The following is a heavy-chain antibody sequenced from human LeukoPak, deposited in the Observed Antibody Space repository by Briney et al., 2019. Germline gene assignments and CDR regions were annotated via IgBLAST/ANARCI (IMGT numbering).Heavy chain of an antibody. CDR3: AAPGDSGSFNY. D-gene: IGHD6-13*01. CDR1: GFTFSSYA. CDR2: ISYDGSNK. J-gene: IGHJ4*02. Sequence: PGRSLRLSCAASGFTFSSYAMHWVRQAPGKGLEWVAVISYDGSNKYYADSVKGRFTISRDNSKNTLYLQMNSLRAEDTAVYYCAAPGDSGSFNYWGQGTLVTVSS. V-gene: IGHV3-30*01.